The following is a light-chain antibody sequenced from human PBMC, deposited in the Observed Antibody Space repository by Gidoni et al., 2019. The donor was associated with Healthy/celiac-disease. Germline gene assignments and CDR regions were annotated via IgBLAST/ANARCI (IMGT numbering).Light chain of an antibody. CDR3: QQSYSTSFT. J-gene: IGKJ3*01. Sequence: DIQMTQSPSSLSASVGDRVTITCRASQSISSYLNWYQQKPGKAPKLLIYAASSLQSGVPSRFSGSGSGTDFTLTISSLQPEDFATHYCQQSYSTSFTFXPXTKVDIK. CDR1: QSISSY. V-gene: IGKV1-39*01. CDR2: AAS.